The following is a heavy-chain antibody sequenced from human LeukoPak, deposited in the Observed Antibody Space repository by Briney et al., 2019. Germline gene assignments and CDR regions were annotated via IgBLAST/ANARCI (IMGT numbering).Heavy chain of an antibody. CDR3: ARRTSYYFDC. J-gene: IGHJ4*02. CDR1: RFTFSAYG. Sequence: PGSSLRLSCVASRFTFSAYGLSWVRPAPGRGLEWVSTVTTSGAGTYYADSVKGRFTISRDKSNNTLYLQMNSLRAEDTAVYYCARRTSYYFDCWGQGTLVTVSS. D-gene: IGHD2-8*01. CDR2: VTTSGAGT. V-gene: IGHV3-23*01.